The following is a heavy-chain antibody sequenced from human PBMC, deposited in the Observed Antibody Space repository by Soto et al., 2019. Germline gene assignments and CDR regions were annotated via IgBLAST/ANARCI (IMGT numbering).Heavy chain of an antibody. J-gene: IGHJ4*02. V-gene: IGHV1-69*13. D-gene: IGHD2-21*02. Sequence: SVKVSCKASGGTFSSYAISWVRQAPGQGLEWMGGIIPIFGTANYAQKFQGRVTITVDESTSTAYMELSSLRSEDTAVYYCARFDTPDGGNSEVPYWGQGTLVTVSS. CDR2: IIPIFGTA. CDR3: ARFDTPDGGNSEVPY. CDR1: GGTFSSYA.